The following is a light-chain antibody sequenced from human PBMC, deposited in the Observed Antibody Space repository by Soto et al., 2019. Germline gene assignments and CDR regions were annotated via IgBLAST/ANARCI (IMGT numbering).Light chain of an antibody. Sequence: DIQMPQSPSTLSASVGDRVTITCRASQSISVWLSWYQQKPGKAPKLLIYRASSLESGVPSRFSGSGSGTEFTLTISSLQPDDFATYYCQQYSGYPWTFGQGTKVEIK. CDR1: QSISVW. CDR2: RAS. J-gene: IGKJ1*01. CDR3: QQYSGYPWT. V-gene: IGKV1-5*03.